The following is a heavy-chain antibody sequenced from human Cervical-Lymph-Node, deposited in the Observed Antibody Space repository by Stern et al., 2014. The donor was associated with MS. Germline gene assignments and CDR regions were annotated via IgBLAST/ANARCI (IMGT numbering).Heavy chain of an antibody. D-gene: IGHD6-13*01. CDR2: ISYDGRNK. Sequence: QVQLVQSGGGVVQPGRSLRLSCAASGFTFRSYGMHWVRQAPGQGLEWGAIISYDGRNKHYTDSVKGRFTISRDNSKNTLYLQMTSLRAEDTAVYYCAKDLTAVALYLEYWGQGAVVTVSS. CDR3: AKDLTAVALYLEY. CDR1: GFTFRSYG. V-gene: IGHV3-30*18. J-gene: IGHJ4*02.